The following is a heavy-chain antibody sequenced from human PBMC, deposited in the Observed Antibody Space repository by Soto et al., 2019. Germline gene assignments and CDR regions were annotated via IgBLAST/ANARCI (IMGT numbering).Heavy chain of an antibody. CDR3: ASWENYGSARDVFDH. CDR1: GYSFSTYG. Sequence: QVLLVQSGAEVKKPGASVKVSCKASGYSFSTYGVSWVRQAPGQGLEWMGWLNTGDGNTAYAQKLQGRITLTTDTSTTTAYMELRSLRSDDTAIYYCASWENYGSARDVFDHWGQGTLVTVSS. V-gene: IGHV1-18*04. J-gene: IGHJ4*02. D-gene: IGHD3-10*01. CDR2: LNTGDGNT.